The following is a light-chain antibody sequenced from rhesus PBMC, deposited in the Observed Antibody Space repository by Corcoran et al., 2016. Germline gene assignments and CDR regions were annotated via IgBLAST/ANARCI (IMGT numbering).Light chain of an antibody. J-gene: IGKJ1*01. Sequence: EIVMTQSPATLSLSPGERATLSCRASQSVSSSLAWYPQKPGQSPKLLIYGASSKATGIPDRFSGSGSGTEVTLNISSLEPEDVGVYYCQQDYSWPRTFGQGTKVEIK. CDR2: GAS. V-gene: IGKV3-42*01. CDR3: QQDYSWPRT. CDR1: QSVSSS.